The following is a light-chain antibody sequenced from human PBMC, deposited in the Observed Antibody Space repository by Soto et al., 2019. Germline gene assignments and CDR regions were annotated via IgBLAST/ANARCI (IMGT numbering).Light chain of an antibody. V-gene: IGKV1-39*01. J-gene: IGKJ4*02. CDR3: QQRYSDPT. CDR2: GAS. CDR1: QSISSY. Sequence: DIQMTQSPSSLSASVGDRVTITCRASQSISSYLNWYQQKPGKAPKLLIYGASSLQSGAPSRFIGRVSGPAFTLTISRLQPEDFSTYYCQQRYSDPTFGGGTKVEIK.